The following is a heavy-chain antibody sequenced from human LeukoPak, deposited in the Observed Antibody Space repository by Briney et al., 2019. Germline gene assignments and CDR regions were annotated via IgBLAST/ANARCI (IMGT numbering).Heavy chain of an antibody. CDR3: ARAYDFWSGYLVEAFDI. V-gene: IGHV3-11*01. Sequence: GGSLRLSCAASGFTFSDYYMSWIRQAPGKGLEWVSYISSSGSTIYYADSVKGRFTISGDNAKNSLYLQMNSLRAEDTAVYYCARAYDFWSGYLVEAFDIWGQGTMVTVSS. D-gene: IGHD3-3*01. CDR2: ISSSGSTI. J-gene: IGHJ3*02. CDR1: GFTFSDYY.